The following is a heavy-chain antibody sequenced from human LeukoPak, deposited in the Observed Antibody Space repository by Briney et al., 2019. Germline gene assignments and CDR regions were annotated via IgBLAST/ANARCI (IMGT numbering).Heavy chain of an antibody. Sequence: GRSLRLSCAASGFTFSSYGMHWVRQAPGKGLEWVAVISYDGSNKYYADSVKGGFTISRDNSKNTLYLQMNSLRAEDTAVYYCAKIRDDWLLNYFDYWGQGTLVTVSS. D-gene: IGHD3-9*01. V-gene: IGHV3-30*18. CDR1: GFTFSSYG. J-gene: IGHJ4*02. CDR2: ISYDGSNK. CDR3: AKIRDDWLLNYFDY.